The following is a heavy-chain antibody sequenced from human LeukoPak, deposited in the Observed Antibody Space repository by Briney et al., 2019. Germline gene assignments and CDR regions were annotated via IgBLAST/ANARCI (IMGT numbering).Heavy chain of an antibody. CDR1: GYTFTIYG. CDR3: ARRTVTTYHYFDY. Sequence: RASVKVSFKASGYTFTIYGISWVRQAPGQGLEWMGWISAYNGNTNYAQKLQGRVTMTTDTSTSTAYMELRSLRSDDTAVYYCARRTVTTYHYFDYWGQGTLVTVSS. D-gene: IGHD4-17*01. CDR2: ISAYNGNT. J-gene: IGHJ4*02. V-gene: IGHV1-18*01.